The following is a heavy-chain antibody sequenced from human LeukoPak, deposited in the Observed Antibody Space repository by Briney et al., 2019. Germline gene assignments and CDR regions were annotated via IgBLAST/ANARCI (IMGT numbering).Heavy chain of an antibody. CDR3: ARGFGRYFDWLHGRRKGVHAFDI. D-gene: IGHD3-9*01. V-gene: IGHV4-39*07. J-gene: IGHJ3*02. CDR2: IYYSGST. CDR1: GGSISSSSYY. Sequence: SETLSLTCTVSGGSISSSSYYWGWIRQPPGKGLEWIGSIYYSGSTYYNPSLKSRVTISVDTSKNQFSLKLSSVTAADTAVYYCARGFGRYFDWLHGRRKGVHAFDIWGQGTMVTVSS.